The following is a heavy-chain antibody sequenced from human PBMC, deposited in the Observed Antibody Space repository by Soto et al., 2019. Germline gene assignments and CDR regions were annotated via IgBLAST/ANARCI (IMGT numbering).Heavy chain of an antibody. CDR2: ISGSGGST. D-gene: IGHD2-15*01. V-gene: IGHV3-23*01. CDR1: GFTFSSYA. Sequence: GGSLRLSCAASGFTFSSYAMSWVRQAPGKGLEWVSGISGSGGSTYYADSVKGRFTISRDNSKNTLYLQMNSLRAEDTAVYYCAKHDKQLVEAGGVVVAATPPGGSWGQGTLVTVSS. J-gene: IGHJ5*02. CDR3: AKHDKQLVEAGGVVVAATPPGGS.